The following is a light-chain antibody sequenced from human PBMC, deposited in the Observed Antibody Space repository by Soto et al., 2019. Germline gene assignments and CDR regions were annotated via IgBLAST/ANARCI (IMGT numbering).Light chain of an antibody. V-gene: IGKV1-13*02. J-gene: IGKJ2*01. CDR2: DAS. CDR3: QQFNSYPYT. CDR1: QGISSA. Sequence: AIQLTQSPSSLSASVGDRVTITCRASQGISSALAWYQQKPGKAPKLLIYDASSLESGVPSRFSGSGSGTDLTLTISSLQHEDFATYYCQQFNSYPYTFGQGTKLEIK.